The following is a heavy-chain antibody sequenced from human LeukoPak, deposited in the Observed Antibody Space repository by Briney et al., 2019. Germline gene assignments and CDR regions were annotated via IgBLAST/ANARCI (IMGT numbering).Heavy chain of an antibody. CDR2: IRYDGSNK. CDR1: GFTFSSYG. V-gene: IGHV3-30*02. D-gene: IGHD6-13*01. CDR3: AKVAAAGTRPYNWFDP. J-gene: IGHJ5*02. Sequence: PGGSLRLSCAASGFTFSSYGMHWVRQAPGKGLEWVAFIRYDGSNKYYADSVKGRFTISRDNSKNTLYLQMNSLRAEDTAVYYCAKVAAAGTRPYNWFDPWGQGTLVTVSS.